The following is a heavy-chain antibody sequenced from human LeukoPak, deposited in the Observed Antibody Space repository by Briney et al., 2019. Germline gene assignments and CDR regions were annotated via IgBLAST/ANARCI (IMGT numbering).Heavy chain of an antibody. CDR3: ARDGQPGASSSWYALY. D-gene: IGHD6-13*01. CDR2: ISAYNGNT. J-gene: IGHJ4*02. V-gene: IGHV1-18*01. Sequence: ASVKVSCKASGYTFTSYGISWARQAPGQGLEWMGWISAYNGNTNYAQKLQGRVTMTTDTSTSTAYMELRSLRSDDTAVYYCARDGQPGASSSWYALYWGQGTLVTVSS. CDR1: GYTFTSYG.